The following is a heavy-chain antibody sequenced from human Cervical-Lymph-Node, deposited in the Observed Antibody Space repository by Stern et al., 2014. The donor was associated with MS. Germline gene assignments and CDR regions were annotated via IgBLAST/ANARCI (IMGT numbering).Heavy chain of an antibody. CDR1: GFSFSSYG. CDR3: ANASALSCRSASCYKAFEH. Sequence: VQLVESGGGVVQPGKSLRLSCAASGFSFSSYGMPWVRQAPGQGLDWVAGISYDGTANYYADSVDGRFTISRDNSKNTLYLQMNSLRPEDTAVYYCANASALSCRSASCYKAFEHWGQGILVTVSS. CDR2: ISYDGTAN. V-gene: IGHV3-30*18. D-gene: IGHD2-2*02. J-gene: IGHJ4*02.